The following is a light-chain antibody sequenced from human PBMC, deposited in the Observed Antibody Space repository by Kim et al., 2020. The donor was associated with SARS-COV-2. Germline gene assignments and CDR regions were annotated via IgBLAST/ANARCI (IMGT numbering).Light chain of an antibody. J-gene: IGKJ5*01. CDR1: QSISSS. Sequence: SLTPGESAPLACRASQSISSSLAWYQQKPGQAPRVLIYGASARATGIPARFSGSGSGTEFTLTISNVQSEDFAVYYCQQYAYWRAFGQGTRLEIK. CDR3: QQYAYWRA. CDR2: GAS. V-gene: IGKV3-15*01.